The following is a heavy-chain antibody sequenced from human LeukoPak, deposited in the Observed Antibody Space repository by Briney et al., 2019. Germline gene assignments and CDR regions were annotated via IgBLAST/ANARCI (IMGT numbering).Heavy chain of an antibody. CDR1: GFNFNTYG. D-gene: IGHD3-22*01. CDR2: ISYDGSNK. J-gene: IGHJ4*02. Sequence: PGKSLRLSCEASGFNFNTYGMHWVRQAPGKGLEWVAVISYDGSNKYYADSVKGRFTISRDNSKNTLYLQMNSLRAEDTAVYYCAKGYYYDSSGYYFLYYFDYWGQGTLVTVSS. CDR3: AKGYYYDSSGYYFLYYFDY. V-gene: IGHV3-30*18.